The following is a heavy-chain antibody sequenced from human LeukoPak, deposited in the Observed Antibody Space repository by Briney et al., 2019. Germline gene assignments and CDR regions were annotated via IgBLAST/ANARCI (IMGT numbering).Heavy chain of an antibody. J-gene: IGHJ4*02. CDR3: AREEVATTHFDY. Sequence: PSETLSLTCTVSGGSISSGGYYWSWIRQHPGKGLEWIGYIYYSGSTYYNPSLKSRVTISVDTSKNQFSLKLSSMTAADTAVYYCAREEVATTHFDYWGQGTLVTVSS. V-gene: IGHV4-31*03. D-gene: IGHD5-12*01. CDR1: GGSISSGGYY. CDR2: IYYSGST.